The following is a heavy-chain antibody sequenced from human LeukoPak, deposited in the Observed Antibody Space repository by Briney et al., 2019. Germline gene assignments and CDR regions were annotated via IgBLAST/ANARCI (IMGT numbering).Heavy chain of an antibody. CDR2: IGYDGSNK. Sequence: GGSLRLSCAASGFTFSNYAMHWVRQAPGKGLEWVAVIGYDGSNKYDADSVKGRFTISRDNSKNTEYLQMNSLRAEDTAVYYCAKDIVVVPAPVGYFDLWGRGTLVTVSS. CDR3: AKDIVVVPAPVGYFDL. V-gene: IGHV3-33*06. D-gene: IGHD2-2*01. J-gene: IGHJ2*01. CDR1: GFTFSNYA.